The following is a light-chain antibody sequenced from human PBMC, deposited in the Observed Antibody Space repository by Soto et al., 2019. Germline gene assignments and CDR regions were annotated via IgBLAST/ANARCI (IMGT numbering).Light chain of an antibody. Sequence: SYELTQPPSVSVSPGHTARITCSGDALPNQYAYWYQQKPGHAPVLVIYKDSERPSGIPERFSGSSSGTTVTLTISGVQAEDEADYYCQSADSSGTYVVFGGGTKLTVL. CDR1: ALPNQY. CDR2: KDS. J-gene: IGLJ2*01. V-gene: IGLV3-25*03. CDR3: QSADSSGTYVV.